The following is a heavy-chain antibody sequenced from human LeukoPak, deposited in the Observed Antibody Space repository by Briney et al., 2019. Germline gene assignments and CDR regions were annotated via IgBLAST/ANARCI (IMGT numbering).Heavy chain of an antibody. J-gene: IGHJ5*02. V-gene: IGHV1-46*01. CDR3: AREWLRVDSFDP. CDR2: INPSGGRT. Sequence: ASVTVSCKASGYTFTSYYMHWVRQAPGQGLEWMGIINPSGGRTSYAQKFQGRVTMTRDMSTSTVYMELSSLRSEDTAVYYCAREWLRVDSFDPWGQGTLVTVSS. CDR1: GYTFTSYY. D-gene: IGHD5-12*01.